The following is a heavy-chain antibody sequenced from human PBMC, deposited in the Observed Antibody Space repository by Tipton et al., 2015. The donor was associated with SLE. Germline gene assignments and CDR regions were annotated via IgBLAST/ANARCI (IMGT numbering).Heavy chain of an antibody. CDR1: GGSISSGSYY. V-gene: IGHV4-61*10. CDR2: IYYSGST. CDR3: ARMSRGTYFDY. J-gene: IGHJ4*02. Sequence: TLSLTCTVSGGSISSGSYYWSWIRQPAGKGLEWIGYIYYSGSTNYNPSLKSRVTISVDTSKNQFSLKLSSVTAADTAVYYCARMSRGTYFDYWGQGTLVTVSS. D-gene: IGHD1-26*01.